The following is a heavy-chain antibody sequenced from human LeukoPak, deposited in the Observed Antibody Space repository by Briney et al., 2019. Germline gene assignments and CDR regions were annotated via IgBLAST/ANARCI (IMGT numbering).Heavy chain of an antibody. CDR1: GFTFSSYA. J-gene: IGHJ4*02. CDR2: IYSGGST. Sequence: GGSLRLSCAASGFTFSSYAMSWVRQAPGKGLEWASVIYSGGSTYYADSVKGRFTISRDNSKNTLYLQMNSLRAEDTAVYYCARDGLRLGELSQFGGQGTLVTVSS. D-gene: IGHD3-16*02. CDR3: ARDGLRLGELSQF. V-gene: IGHV3-53*01.